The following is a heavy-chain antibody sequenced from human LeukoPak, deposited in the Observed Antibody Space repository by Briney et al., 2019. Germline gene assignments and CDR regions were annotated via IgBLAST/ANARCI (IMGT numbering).Heavy chain of an antibody. Sequence: ASVKVCRNASGYSFTSQGKNWVRQAPAQGLERMGWINTNSGGTNYAQKFQGRVTMTRDTSISTDYMELSRLRSDDTAVYYCARVRGVPMRYYYMDVWGKGTTVTVSS. CDR3: ARVRGVPMRYYYMDV. CDR2: INTNSGGT. D-gene: IGHD3-10*01. V-gene: IGHV1-2*02. CDR1: GYSFTSQG. J-gene: IGHJ6*03.